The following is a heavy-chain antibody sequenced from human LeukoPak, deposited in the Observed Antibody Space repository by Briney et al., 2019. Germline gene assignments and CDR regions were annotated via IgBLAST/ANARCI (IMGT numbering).Heavy chain of an antibody. J-gene: IGHJ4*02. Sequence: SETLPLTCTVSGDSISRGDYCWNWIRQPPGKGLEWIGYIYYSGSTYYNPSLKSQITMSLHTSKNQFSMKLTSVTAADTAVYFCASCITLLREDLGYWGQGTLVTVSS. CDR3: ASCITLLREDLGY. V-gene: IGHV4-30-4*01. CDR2: IYYSGST. D-gene: IGHD3-10*01. CDR1: GDSISRGDYC.